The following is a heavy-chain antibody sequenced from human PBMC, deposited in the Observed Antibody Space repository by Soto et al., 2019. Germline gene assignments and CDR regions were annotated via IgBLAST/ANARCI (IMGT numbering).Heavy chain of an antibody. CDR2: IYYSGST. V-gene: IGHV4-59*01. D-gene: IGHD5-12*01. CDR1: GGSISSYY. J-gene: IGHJ4*02. Sequence: SETLSLTCTVSGGSISSYYWSWIRQPPGKGLEWIGYIYYSGSTNYNPSLKSRVTISVDTSKNQFSLKLSSVTAADTAVYYCAREATPDGYNSYFDYWGQGTLVTVSS. CDR3: AREATPDGYNSYFDY.